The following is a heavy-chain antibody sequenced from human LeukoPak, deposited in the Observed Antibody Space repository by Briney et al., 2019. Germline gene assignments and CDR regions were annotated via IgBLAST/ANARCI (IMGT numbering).Heavy chain of an antibody. Sequence: PGGSLRLSCAASGFTFSSYAMHWVRQAPGKGLEWVAVISYDGSNKYYADSVKGRFTISRDNSKNTLYLQMNSLRAEDTAVYYCASQARNIWYGNWFDPWGQGTLVTVSS. CDR1: GFTFSSYA. J-gene: IGHJ5*02. V-gene: IGHV3-30-3*01. CDR2: ISYDGSNK. D-gene: IGHD6-13*01. CDR3: ASQARNIWYGNWFDP.